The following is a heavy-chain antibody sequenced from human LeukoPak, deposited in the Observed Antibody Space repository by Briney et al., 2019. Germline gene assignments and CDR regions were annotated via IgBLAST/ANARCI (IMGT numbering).Heavy chain of an antibody. V-gene: IGHV1-2*02. Sequence: ASVKVSCKASGYTFTGYYMHWVRQAPGQGLEWMGWINPNSGGTNYAQKFQGRVTMTRDTSISTAYMELSRLRSDDTAVYYCARGYYYDSSGYRGYYYYMDVWGKGTTVTVSS. D-gene: IGHD3-22*01. CDR3: ARGYYYDSSGYRGYYYYMDV. CDR1: GYTFTGYY. CDR2: INPNSGGT. J-gene: IGHJ6*03.